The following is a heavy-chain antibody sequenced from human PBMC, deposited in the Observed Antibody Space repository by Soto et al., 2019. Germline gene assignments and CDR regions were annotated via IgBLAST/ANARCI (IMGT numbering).Heavy chain of an antibody. V-gene: IGHV3-21*01. D-gene: IGHD1-1*01. CDR2: ITTTSRYI. Sequence: EVQLVESGGGLVKPGGSLRLSCAASGFTFTTYDMNWVRQAPGKGREWVSSITTTSRYIYYADSVRGRFTISRDNAKNSLFLQMDSLRAADPAVYYSVRSGTAPMLRHNWFDPWGQRTLVTVSS. CDR1: GFTFTTYD. CDR3: VRSGTAPMLRHNWFDP. J-gene: IGHJ5*02.